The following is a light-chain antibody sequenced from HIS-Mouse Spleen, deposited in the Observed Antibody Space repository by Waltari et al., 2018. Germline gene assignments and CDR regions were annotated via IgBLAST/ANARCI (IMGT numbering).Light chain of an antibody. CDR1: ALPKQY. J-gene: IGLJ3*02. CDR2: KDS. CDR3: QSADSSGTGWV. V-gene: IGLV3-25*03. Sequence: SYELTQPPSVSVSPGQTARITCPGDALPKQYAYWYQQKPGQAPVLVIYKDSERPSGIPEQFSGSSSGTTVTLTISGVQAEDEADYYCQSADSSGTGWVFGGGTKLTVL.